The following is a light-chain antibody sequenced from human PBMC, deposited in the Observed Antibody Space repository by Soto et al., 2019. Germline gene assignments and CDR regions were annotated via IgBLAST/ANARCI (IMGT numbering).Light chain of an antibody. Sequence: EIVFTQSPGTLSLSPGERATLSCRASQSISNNYLAWYQQKPGQAPRLVIYGASNRATGIPDRFSASGSGTDFTLTISRLEPEDFAVYYCQQYISSPLTFGQGTKVDI. V-gene: IGKV3-20*01. CDR2: GAS. CDR3: QQYISSPLT. CDR1: QSISNNY. J-gene: IGKJ1*01.